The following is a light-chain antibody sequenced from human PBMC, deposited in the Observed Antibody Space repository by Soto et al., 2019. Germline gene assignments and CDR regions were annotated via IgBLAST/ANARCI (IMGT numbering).Light chain of an antibody. CDR3: ASYTSSSTLL. Sequence: QSALTQPASVSGSPGQSITISCTGTSSDVGGYNYVSWYQHHPGKAPKLLIYEVSSRPSGVSHRFSGSKSGNTASLTISGLQAEDEADYYCASYTSSSTLLFGAGTKVTV. V-gene: IGLV2-14*01. CDR1: SSDVGGYNY. CDR2: EVS. J-gene: IGLJ2*01.